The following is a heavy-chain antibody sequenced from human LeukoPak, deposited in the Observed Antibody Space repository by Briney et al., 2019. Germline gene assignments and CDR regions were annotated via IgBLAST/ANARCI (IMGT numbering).Heavy chain of an antibody. J-gene: IGHJ4*02. CDR3: ARGGGKWEPHND. Sequence: SETLSLTCTVSGGSISSSSYYWGWIRQPPGKGLEWIGSIYYSGSTHYNPSLKSRVTISVDTSKNQFSLKLSSVTAADTAVYYCARGGGKWEPHNDWGQGTLVTVSS. D-gene: IGHD1-26*01. CDR1: GGSISSSSYY. CDR2: IYYSGST. V-gene: IGHV4-39*07.